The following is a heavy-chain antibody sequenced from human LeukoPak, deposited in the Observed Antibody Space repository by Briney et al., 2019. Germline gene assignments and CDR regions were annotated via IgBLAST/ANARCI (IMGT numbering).Heavy chain of an antibody. CDR3: ARDVSILSGPFDY. J-gene: IGHJ4*02. Sequence: SGGSLRLSCAASGFTLSSYEMNWVRQAPGKGLEWVSYISSSGSTIYYADSVKGRFTISRDNVKNSLYLQMNSLRAEDTAVYYCARDVSILSGPFDYWGQGTLVTVSS. V-gene: IGHV3-48*03. D-gene: IGHD2-8*02. CDR2: ISSSGSTI. CDR1: GFTLSSYE.